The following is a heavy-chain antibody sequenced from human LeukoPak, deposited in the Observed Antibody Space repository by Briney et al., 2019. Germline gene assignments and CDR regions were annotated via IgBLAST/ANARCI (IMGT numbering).Heavy chain of an antibody. Sequence: SETLSLTCSVSGGSISSGRYYWSWIRQPPGKGLEWIVSMHCGSTYYNPSLKSRVTISVDTSKNQYSLRLLSVTAADTSVYYCAKNDRGRPADYWGQGTLVTVSS. CDR3: AKNDRGRPADY. CDR1: GGSISSGRYY. D-gene: IGHD1-26*01. V-gene: IGHV4-39*01. CDR2: MHCGST. J-gene: IGHJ4*02.